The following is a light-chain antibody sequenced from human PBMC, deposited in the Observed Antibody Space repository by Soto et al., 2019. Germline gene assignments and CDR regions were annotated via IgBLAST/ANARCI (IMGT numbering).Light chain of an antibody. CDR1: QSISSY. CDR3: QQSYSTPFT. Sequence: DIQMTQSPSSLSASVGDRVTITCRASQSISSYLNWYQQKPGKAPKLLIHTASSLQSGGPSRFGGSGSGTDFTLTISSLQPEDFATYYCQQSYSTPFTFGPGTKVDIK. V-gene: IGKV1-39*01. CDR2: TAS. J-gene: IGKJ3*01.